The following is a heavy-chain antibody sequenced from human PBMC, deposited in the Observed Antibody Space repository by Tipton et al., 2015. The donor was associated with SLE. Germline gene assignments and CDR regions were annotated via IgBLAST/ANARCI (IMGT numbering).Heavy chain of an antibody. D-gene: IGHD4-17*01. V-gene: IGHV4-39*07. J-gene: IGHJ4*02. CDR2: IYYTGNA. CDR3: ARYYGDYF. Sequence: WVRQAPGKGLEWIGSIYYTGNAYYNSSLKSRVTISIDTSKNQFSLNVSSVTAADTAVYYCARYYGDYFWGQGTLVTVSS.